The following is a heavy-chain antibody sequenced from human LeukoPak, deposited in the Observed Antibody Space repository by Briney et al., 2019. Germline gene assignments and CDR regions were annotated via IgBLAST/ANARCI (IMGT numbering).Heavy chain of an antibody. J-gene: IGHJ6*02. CDR1: GLTFSSYS. D-gene: IGHD6-19*01. Sequence: GGSLKLSCAASGLTFSSYSMNWVRQAPGKGLEWVSYISSSSSTIYYADSVKGRFTISRDNAKNSLYLQMNSLRAEDTAVYYCARDTGWFGMDVWGQGTTVTVSS. CDR3: ARDTGWFGMDV. CDR2: ISSSSSTI. V-gene: IGHV3-48*01.